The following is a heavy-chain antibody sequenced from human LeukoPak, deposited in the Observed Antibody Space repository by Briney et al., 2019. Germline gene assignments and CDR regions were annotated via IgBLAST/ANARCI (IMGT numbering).Heavy chain of an antibody. J-gene: IGHJ5*01. Sequence: WGSMRLSCAASGFTFSDYYMNWIRQAPGKGLEWISYIGPSGPGPTNIYYADSVKGRFTISRDNAKASLYLQMNNLRAEDTAVYYCARDIASNDDLCYNIRFDFWGQGTQVTVSS. D-gene: IGHD5-24*01. CDR2: IGPSGPGPTNI. V-gene: IGHV3-11*04. CDR1: GFTFSDYY. CDR3: ARDIASNDDLCYNIRFDF.